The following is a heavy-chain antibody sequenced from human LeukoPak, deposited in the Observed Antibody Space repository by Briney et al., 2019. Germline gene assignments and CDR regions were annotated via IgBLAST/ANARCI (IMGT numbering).Heavy chain of an antibody. CDR2: LYSGGTT. Sequence: PGGSLRLSCAASGFTVSSNYMSWVRQVPGKGLEWVSILYSGGTTDYADSVKGRFTISRDHSENTLYLQMNNLRVEDTAMYYCATNTPFDNWGQGTLVTVSS. CDR3: ATNTPFDN. CDR1: GFTVSSNY. J-gene: IGHJ4*02. V-gene: IGHV3-53*01. D-gene: IGHD2-2*02.